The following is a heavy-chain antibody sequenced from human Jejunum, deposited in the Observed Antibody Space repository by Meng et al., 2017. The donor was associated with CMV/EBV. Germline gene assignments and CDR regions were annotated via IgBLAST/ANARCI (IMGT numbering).Heavy chain of an antibody. CDR1: GITFYNYA. J-gene: IGHJ5*02. Sequence: GITFYNYALHWVRQVPGKGLERVAVISYDGNKGYYTDSVEGRFTVSRDDSKSTVYLQMDNLRPEDTAVYYCARGRSASILFWLQPWGQGTPVTVSS. V-gene: IGHV3-30*04. D-gene: IGHD6-6*01. CDR3: ARGRSASILFWLQP. CDR2: ISYDGNKG.